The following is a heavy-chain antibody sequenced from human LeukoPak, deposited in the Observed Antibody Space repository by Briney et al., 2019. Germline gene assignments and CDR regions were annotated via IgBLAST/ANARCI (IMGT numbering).Heavy chain of an antibody. CDR1: GFTFSSYA. D-gene: IGHD2-2*01. Sequence: GGSLRLSCAASGFTFSSYAMRWVRQAPGKGLEWVSAISGSGGSTYYADSVKGRFTISRDNSKNTLYLQMNSLRAEDTAVYYCAKAHCSSTSCSTDYWGQGTLVTVSS. V-gene: IGHV3-23*01. J-gene: IGHJ4*02. CDR3: AKAHCSSTSCSTDY. CDR2: ISGSGGST.